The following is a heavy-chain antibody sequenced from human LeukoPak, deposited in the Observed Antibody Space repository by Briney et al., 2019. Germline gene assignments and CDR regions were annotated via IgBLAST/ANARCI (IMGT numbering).Heavy chain of an antibody. CDR3: ASEGGIAAAGTSGDAFDI. V-gene: IGHV1-69*01. J-gene: IGHJ3*02. CDR2: IIPIFGTA. Sequence: SVKVSCKASGGTFSSYAISWARQAPGQGLEWMGGIIPIFGTANYAQKFQGRVTITADESTSTAYMELSSLRSEDTAVYYCASEGGIAAAGTSGDAFDIWGQGTMVTVSS. CDR1: GGTFSSYA. D-gene: IGHD6-13*01.